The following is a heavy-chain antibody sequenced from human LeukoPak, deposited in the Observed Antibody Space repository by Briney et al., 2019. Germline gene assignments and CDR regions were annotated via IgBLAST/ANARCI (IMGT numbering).Heavy chain of an antibody. CDR1: GFTFSNYW. V-gene: IGHV3-7*01. Sequence: PGGSLRLSCAASGFTFSNYWMSWARQAPGKGLEWVANIKLDESEKSYVDSVKGRFTISRDNSKNTLYLQMNGLRGDDTAVYYCVKDLPVLHYWGQGTLVTVSS. D-gene: IGHD3-16*01. CDR3: VKDLPVLHY. CDR2: IKLDESEK. J-gene: IGHJ4*02.